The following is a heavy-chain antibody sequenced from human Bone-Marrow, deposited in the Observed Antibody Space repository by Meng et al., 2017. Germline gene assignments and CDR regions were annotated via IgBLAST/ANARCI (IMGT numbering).Heavy chain of an antibody. CDR3: ARDVYCSSTSCRNWYFDL. J-gene: IGHJ2*01. CDR1: GYTFTRYA. Sequence: QVQLVQSGAEWKKPGASVKVCCKATGYTFTRYAMNWVRQAPGQGLEWMGWTSVYDGNTNYAQNLQGRVTMTADTSTTTAYMELRSLRSDDTAVYYCARDVYCSSTSCRNWYFDLWGRGTLVTVSS. D-gene: IGHD2-2*01. CDR2: TSVYDGNT. V-gene: IGHV1-18*01.